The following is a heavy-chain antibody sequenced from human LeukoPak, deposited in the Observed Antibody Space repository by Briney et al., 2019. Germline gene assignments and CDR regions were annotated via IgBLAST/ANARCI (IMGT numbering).Heavy chain of an antibody. CDR2: ISGSGGST. Sequence: GGSLRLSCAASGFTFSSYDMSWVRQAPGKGLEWVSAISGSGGSTYYADSVKGRFTISRDNSKNTLYLQMNSLRAEDTAVYYCARDAGRYFDWLGYWGQGTLVTVSS. V-gene: IGHV3-23*01. J-gene: IGHJ4*02. CDR3: ARDAGRYFDWLGY. CDR1: GFTFSSYD. D-gene: IGHD3-9*01.